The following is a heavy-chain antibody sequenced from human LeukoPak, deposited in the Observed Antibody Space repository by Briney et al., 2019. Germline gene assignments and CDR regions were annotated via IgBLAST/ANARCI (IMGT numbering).Heavy chain of an antibody. CDR2: IKQDGSEK. Sequence: GGSLRLSCAASGFTFSSYWMSWVRQAPGKGLEWVANIKQDGSEKYYVDSVKGRFTISRDNAKNSLYLQMSSLRSEDTAVYYCARISTHSKDYYDSSGYYNWGQGTLVTVSS. J-gene: IGHJ4*02. CDR1: GFTFSSYW. CDR3: ARISTHSKDYYDSSGYYN. V-gene: IGHV3-7*03. D-gene: IGHD3-22*01.